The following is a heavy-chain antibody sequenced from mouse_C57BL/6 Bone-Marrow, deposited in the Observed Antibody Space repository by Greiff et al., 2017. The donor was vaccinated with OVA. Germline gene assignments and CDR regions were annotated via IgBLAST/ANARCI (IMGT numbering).Heavy chain of an antibody. CDR2: IRSKSNNYAT. CDR1: GFSFNTYA. V-gene: IGHV10-1*01. D-gene: IGHD2-10*02. J-gene: IGHJ2*01. CDR3: VRQGYGHLFDY. Sequence: EVKLAESGGGLVQPKGSLKLSCAASGFSFNTYAMNWVRQAPGKGLEWVARIRSKSNNYATYYADSVKDRFTISRDDSESMLYLQMNNLKTEDTAMYYCVRQGYGHLFDYWGQGTTLTVSS.